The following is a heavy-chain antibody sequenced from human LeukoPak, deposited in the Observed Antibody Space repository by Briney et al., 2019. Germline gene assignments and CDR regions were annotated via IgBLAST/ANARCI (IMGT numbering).Heavy chain of an antibody. V-gene: IGHV3-48*03. CDR2: ISSSGSIT. D-gene: IGHD3-10*02. Sequence: GGSLRLSCAASGFSFSSYKMNWVRQAPGKGLEWVSYISSSGSITYYADSVKGRFTISRDNAKNSLYLQMNSLRAEDTAVYYCARGTMFPYYFDYWGQGTLVTVSS. CDR3: ARGTMFPYYFDY. CDR1: GFSFSSYK. J-gene: IGHJ4*02.